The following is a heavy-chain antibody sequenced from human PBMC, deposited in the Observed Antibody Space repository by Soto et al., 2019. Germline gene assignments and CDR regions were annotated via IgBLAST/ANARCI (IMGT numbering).Heavy chain of an antibody. Sequence: QVQLQQWGAGLLKPSETLSLTCAVYGGSFSGYYWSWIRQPPGKGLEWIGEINHSGSTNYNPSLKSRVTISVDTSKNQFSLKLSSVTAADTAVYYCARRLTFITMIVVVTSGYFDYWGQGTLVTVSS. CDR2: INHSGST. J-gene: IGHJ4*02. CDR1: GGSFSGYY. V-gene: IGHV4-34*01. D-gene: IGHD3-22*01. CDR3: ARRLTFITMIVVVTSGYFDY.